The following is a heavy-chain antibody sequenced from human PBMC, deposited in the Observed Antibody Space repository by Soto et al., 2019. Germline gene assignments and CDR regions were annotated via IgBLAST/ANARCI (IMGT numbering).Heavy chain of an antibody. Sequence: GGSLRLSCAASGFTFSSYAMSWVRQAPGKGLEWVSGISGSGGSTSYADSVKGRFTISRDNSKNTLYLQMNSLRAEDTAVYYCAKLASFYYDSSGYQWGQGTLVTVSS. CDR3: AKLASFYYDSSGYQ. V-gene: IGHV3-23*01. J-gene: IGHJ4*02. CDR2: ISGSGGST. CDR1: GFTFSSYA. D-gene: IGHD3-22*01.